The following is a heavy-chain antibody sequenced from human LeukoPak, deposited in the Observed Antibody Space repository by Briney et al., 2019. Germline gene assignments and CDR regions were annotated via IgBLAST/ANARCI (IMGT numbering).Heavy chain of an antibody. J-gene: IGHJ4*02. CDR2: IYYSGST. Sequence: SETLSLTCTVSGVSITSHFRSWIRQAPGKGLEWIGHIYYSGSTNYNPSLKSRVTMSIDTSKNLFSLNLNSVTAADTAIYYCARGSGVYPLDFDFWGQGTLVAVSS. CDR1: GVSITSHF. V-gene: IGHV4-59*08. CDR3: ARGSGVYPLDFDF. D-gene: IGHD2-15*01.